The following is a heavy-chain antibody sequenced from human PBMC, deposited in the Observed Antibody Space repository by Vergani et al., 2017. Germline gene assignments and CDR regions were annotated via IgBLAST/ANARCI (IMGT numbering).Heavy chain of an antibody. D-gene: IGHD2-21*01. Sequence: VQLVQSGAEVRKPGASVTVSCTASGYIFKNYYIHWLRQAPGQAFEWMGILNPTTGHTTSAQKFMGRVDMTRDPSTDTSTRTVQMTLSSLRSEVTAVYYCALSIGYCAGATCRAYYFDHWGQGTRVTVSS. J-gene: IGHJ5*02. V-gene: IGHV1-46*02. CDR1: GYIFKNYY. CDR2: LNPTTGHT. CDR3: ALSIGYCAGATCRAYYFDH.